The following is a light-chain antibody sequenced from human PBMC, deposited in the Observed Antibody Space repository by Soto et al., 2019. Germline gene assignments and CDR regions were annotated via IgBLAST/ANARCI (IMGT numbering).Light chain of an antibody. V-gene: IGKV3-20*01. CDR3: QQYGNSRWT. Sequence: DIVLTQSADTLSLSPGERATLSCRASQSVSSSYLAWYQQTPGQAPRLLIYGTSNRATGIPDRFSGSGSGTDFTLTISRLEPEDFAVYYCQQYGNSRWTFGQGTKV. J-gene: IGKJ1*01. CDR2: GTS. CDR1: QSVSSSY.